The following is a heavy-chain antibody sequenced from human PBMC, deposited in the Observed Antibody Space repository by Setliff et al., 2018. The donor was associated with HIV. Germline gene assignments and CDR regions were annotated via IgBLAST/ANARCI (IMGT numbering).Heavy chain of an antibody. D-gene: IGHD6-19*01. Sequence: SETLSLTCAVSGGSISSSNWWSWVRQPPGKGLEWIGEIYHSGSANYNPSLKSRVIISVDTSKNQFSLKLTSVTAADMGVYYCARGRKKTLAVSGTRYFDFWGQGTLVTVSS. J-gene: IGHJ4*02. CDR1: GGSISSSNW. V-gene: IGHV4-4*02. CDR2: IYHSGSA. CDR3: ARGRKKTLAVSGTRYFDF.